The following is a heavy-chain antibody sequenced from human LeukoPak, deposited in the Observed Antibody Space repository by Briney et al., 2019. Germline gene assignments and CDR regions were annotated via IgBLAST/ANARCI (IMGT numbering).Heavy chain of an antibody. CDR1: GFTFSSYW. V-gene: IGHV3-7*01. D-gene: IGHD3-3*01. CDR2: IKQDGSEK. Sequence: PGGSLRLSCAASGFTFSSYWMSWVRQAPGKGLEWVANIKQDGSEKYYVDSVKGRFTISRDNAKNSLYLRMNSLRAEDTAVYYCASTYDFWSDLEYWGQGTLVTVSS. CDR3: ASTYDFWSDLEY. J-gene: IGHJ4*02.